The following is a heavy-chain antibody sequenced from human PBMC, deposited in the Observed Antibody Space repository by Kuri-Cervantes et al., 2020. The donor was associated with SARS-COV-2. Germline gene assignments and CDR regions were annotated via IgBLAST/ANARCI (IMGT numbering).Heavy chain of an antibody. V-gene: IGHV5-10-1*01. CDR3: ARHAPPTGIVVVPAAIYYGMDV. J-gene: IGHJ6*02. D-gene: IGHD2-2*01. CDR2: IDPRDSYT. CDR1: GYSFTNFW. Sequence: GESLKISCKGSGYSFTNFWISWVRQMPGKGLEWMGNIDPRDSYTSYSPSFQGRVTISADKSIGTAYLQWSSLRASDTAVYFCARHAPPTGIVVVPAAIYYGMDVWGQGTTVTVSS.